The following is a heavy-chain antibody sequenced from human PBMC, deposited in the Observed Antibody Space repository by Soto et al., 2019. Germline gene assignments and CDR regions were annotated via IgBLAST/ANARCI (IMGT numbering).Heavy chain of an antibody. CDR1: GGTFSSYA. CDR3: ARDPVFYGADEHFDY. Sequence: QVQLVQSGAEVKKPGSSVKVSCKASGGTFSSYAIGWVRQAPGQGLEWMGGIIPIFGTANYAQKFQGRVTITADESTSTAYMELSSLRSEDTAVYYCARDPVFYGADEHFDYWGQGTLVTVSS. J-gene: IGHJ4*02. D-gene: IGHD4-17*01. CDR2: IIPIFGTA. V-gene: IGHV1-69*01.